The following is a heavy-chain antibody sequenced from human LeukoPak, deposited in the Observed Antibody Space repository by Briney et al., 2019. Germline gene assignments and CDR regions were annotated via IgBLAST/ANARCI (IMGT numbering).Heavy chain of an antibody. Sequence: GSLRLSCAASEFTFSSYSMNWVRQAPGKGLEWVSYITNSGNSKSYADSVKGRFTISRDNTKNSLYLQMNGLRAEDTAVYYCARGFNRGFDPWGQGTLVIVSS. D-gene: IGHD3-10*01. CDR2: ITNSGNSK. V-gene: IGHV3-48*01. CDR1: EFTFSSYS. J-gene: IGHJ5*02. CDR3: ARGFNRGFDP.